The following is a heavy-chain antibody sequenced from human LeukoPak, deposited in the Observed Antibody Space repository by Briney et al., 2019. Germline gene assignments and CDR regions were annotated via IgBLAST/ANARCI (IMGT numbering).Heavy chain of an antibody. Sequence: SETLSLTCAVSDYSVTSAYYWGWIRQFPGKELEWIGSIFHSETTYYNPSLESRVTISVDPSKNQFSLRLTSVTAADTAVYYCARVGSSWYWDDYWGQGTLVTVPS. J-gene: IGHJ4*02. CDR3: ARVGSSWYWDDY. CDR1: DYSVTSAYY. CDR2: IFHSETT. D-gene: IGHD6-13*01. V-gene: IGHV4-38-2*01.